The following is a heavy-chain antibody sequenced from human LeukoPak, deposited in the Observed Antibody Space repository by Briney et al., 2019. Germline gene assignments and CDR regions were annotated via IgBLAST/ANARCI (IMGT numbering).Heavy chain of an antibody. Sequence: TSETLSLTCAVYGGSFSGYYWSWIRQPPGKGLEWIGNIYYSGSTYYSPSLKSRVTISVDTSKNQFSLKLSSVTAADTAVYYCARTTMVRGTYYMDVWGKGTTVTVSS. V-gene: IGHV4-34*01. D-gene: IGHD3-10*01. CDR1: GGSFSGYY. CDR2: IYYSGST. CDR3: ARTTMVRGTYYMDV. J-gene: IGHJ6*03.